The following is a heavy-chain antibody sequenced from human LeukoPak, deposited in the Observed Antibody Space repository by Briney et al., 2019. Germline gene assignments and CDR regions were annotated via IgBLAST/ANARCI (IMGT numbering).Heavy chain of an antibody. V-gene: IGHV3-7*03. CDR1: GFTFSRYW. J-gene: IGHJ4*02. CDR3: ARESWYGSGSCFDY. CDR2: IKEDGSQK. Sequence: PGGSLRLSCAASGFTFSRYWMSWVRQAPGKGLEWVAAIKEDGSQKYYVDSVKGRFTISRDNANNSLSLQMNSLRAEDRDVYYCARESWYGSGSCFDYWGQGALVTVSS. D-gene: IGHD3-10*01.